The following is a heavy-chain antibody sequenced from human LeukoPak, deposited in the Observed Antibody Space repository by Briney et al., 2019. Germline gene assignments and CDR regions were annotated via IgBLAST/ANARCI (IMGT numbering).Heavy chain of an antibody. Sequence: GGSLRLSCAASGFTFSSYGMHWVRQAPGKGLEWGAVIWCDGSNKYYADSVKGRFTISRDNSKNTLYLQMNSLRAEDTAVYYCARDDGFWSGYYWGQGTLVTVSS. D-gene: IGHD3-3*01. J-gene: IGHJ4*02. CDR2: IWCDGSNK. CDR3: ARDDGFWSGYY. V-gene: IGHV3-33*01. CDR1: GFTFSSYG.